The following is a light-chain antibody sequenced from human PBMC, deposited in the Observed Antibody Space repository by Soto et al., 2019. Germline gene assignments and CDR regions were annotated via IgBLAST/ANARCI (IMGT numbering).Light chain of an antibody. Sequence: QSALTQPASVSESPGQSITISCTGSRSNVGTYHLVSWYQQHPGKAPKLMIYEDTKRPSGVSNRFSGSKSGNTASLTIYGLQPEDEADYYCSSYEDTSASWVFGGGTKLTVL. CDR1: RSNVGTYHL. CDR2: EDT. CDR3: SSYEDTSASWV. V-gene: IGLV2-23*01. J-gene: IGLJ3*02.